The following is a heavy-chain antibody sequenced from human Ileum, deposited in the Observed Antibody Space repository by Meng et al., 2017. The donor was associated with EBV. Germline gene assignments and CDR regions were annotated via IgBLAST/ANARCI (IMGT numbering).Heavy chain of an antibody. CDR1: GYTFRSRA. J-gene: IGHJ4*02. CDR2: INSNTGNS. D-gene: IGHD6-19*01. Sequence: QVRRVQSGSEFGKPGASVKVSCKASGYTFRSRAMSWVRQAPGQGLEWMGWINSNTGNSTYAQGFTGRFVFSLDTSVSTAYLHINSLKTEDTAVYYCAREVGQGWYYFDYWGQGTLVTVSS. CDR3: AREVGQGWYYFDY. V-gene: IGHV7-4-1*02.